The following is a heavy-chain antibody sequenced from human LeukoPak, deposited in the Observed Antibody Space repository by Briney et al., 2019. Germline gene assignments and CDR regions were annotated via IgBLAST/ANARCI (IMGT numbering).Heavy chain of an antibody. V-gene: IGHV1-69*05. J-gene: IGHJ3*02. Sequence: GASVKVSCKASGGTFNSYAISWVRQAPGHGLEWMGGIIPIFGTASYAQKFQGRVTITTDESTSTAYMDLSSLRSVDTAMYYCARGLQYDDSTFDIWGQGTMVTVSS. CDR2: IIPIFGTA. CDR3: ARGLQYDDSTFDI. D-gene: IGHD4-17*01. CDR1: GGTFNSYA.